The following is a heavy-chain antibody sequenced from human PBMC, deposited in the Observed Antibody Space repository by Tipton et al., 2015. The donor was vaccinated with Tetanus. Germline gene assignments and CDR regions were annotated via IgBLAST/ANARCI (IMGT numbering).Heavy chain of an antibody. CDR2: IYRTGST. CDR3: VRESSSGWFVDY. D-gene: IGHD6-19*01. V-gene: IGHV4-61*01. CDR1: GDSVSSGSYY. Sequence: TLSLTCSASGDSVSSGSYYWTWIRQPPGKGLEWIGYIYRTGSTKYNSSLRDRVTIALDTSKNQFSLKLNSVTAADTAVYYCVRESSSGWFVDYWGQGTVVTVFS. J-gene: IGHJ4*02.